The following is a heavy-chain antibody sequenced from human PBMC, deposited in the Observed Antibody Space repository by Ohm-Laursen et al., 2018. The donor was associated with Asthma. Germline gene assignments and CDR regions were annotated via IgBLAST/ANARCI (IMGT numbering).Heavy chain of an antibody. J-gene: IGHJ4*02. CDR2: ISSSSSYI. CDR3: AKDVLGFVAAAQD. D-gene: IGHD6-13*01. CDR1: GFTFSSYN. V-gene: IGHV3-21*01. Sequence: SLRLSCSASGFTFSSYNMNWVRQAPGKGLEWVSSISSSSSYIYYADSVKGRFTISRDNARNSLYLQMNSLRAEDTAIYYCAKDVLGFVAAAQDWGQGTLVTVSS.